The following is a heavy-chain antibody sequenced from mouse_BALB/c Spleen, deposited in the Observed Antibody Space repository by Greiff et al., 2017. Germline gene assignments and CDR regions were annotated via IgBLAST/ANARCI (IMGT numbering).Heavy chain of an antibody. CDR1: GYSFTGYN. J-gene: IGHJ2*01. D-gene: IGHD2-1*01. CDR2: IDPYYGGT. CDR3: ARCLRGNYYFDY. V-gene: IGHV1-39*01. Sequence: EVQLQQSGPELEKPGASVKISCKASGYSFTGYNMNWVQQSTGKSLEWIGNIDPYYGGTSYNQKFKGKATLTVDKSSSTAYMQLKSLTSDDSAVYYCARCLRGNYYFDYWGQGTTLTVSS.